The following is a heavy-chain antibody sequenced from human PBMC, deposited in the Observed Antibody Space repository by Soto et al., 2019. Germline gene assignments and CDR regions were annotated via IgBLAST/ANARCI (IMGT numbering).Heavy chain of an antibody. CDR3: SRTVYGDLGPAGY. Sequence: QLQLQESGPGLVKPSETLSLTCTISGGSISSSSYYWGWIRQPPGKGLEWIGSIYYTGSTYYNPSPKSRVTISVDTSKTQFSLKLSSVTAADTAVYYCSRTVYGDLGPAGYWGQGTLVTVSS. CDR2: IYYTGST. CDR1: GGSISSSSYY. V-gene: IGHV4-39*01. D-gene: IGHD4-17*01. J-gene: IGHJ4*02.